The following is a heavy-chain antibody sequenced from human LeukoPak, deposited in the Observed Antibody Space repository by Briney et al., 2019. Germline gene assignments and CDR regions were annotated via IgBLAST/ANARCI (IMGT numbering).Heavy chain of an antibody. Sequence: GGSLRLSCAASGFTFSSYWMHWVRQAPGKGLVWVSRINSDGSSTSYADSVKGRFTISRDHAKNTLYLQMNSLRAEDTAVYYCARDSYYGGTQDYWGQGTLVTVSS. V-gene: IGHV3-74*01. CDR2: INSDGSST. J-gene: IGHJ4*02. CDR1: GFTFSSYW. CDR3: ARDSYYGGTQDY. D-gene: IGHD4-23*01.